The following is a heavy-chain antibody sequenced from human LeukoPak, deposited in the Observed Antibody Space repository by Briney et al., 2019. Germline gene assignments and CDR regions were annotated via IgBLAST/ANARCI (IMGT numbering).Heavy chain of an antibody. CDR3: ARDQSVTNYYYGMDV. V-gene: IGHV3-23*01. CDR2: INGGGDST. CDR1: GLTFRSYA. D-gene: IGHD4-17*01. Sequence: GGSLRLSCAASGLTFRSYAMSWVRQASGKGLEWVSAINGGGDSTYYVDSVKGRFTISRDNSENTLYLQMNSLRAEDTAVYYCARDQSVTNYYYGMDVWGQGTTVTVSS. J-gene: IGHJ6*02.